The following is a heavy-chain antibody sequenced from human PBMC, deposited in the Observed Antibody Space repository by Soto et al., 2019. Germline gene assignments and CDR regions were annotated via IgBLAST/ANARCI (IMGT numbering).Heavy chain of an antibody. CDR1: GFTFSSYG. D-gene: IGHD3-22*01. Sequence: QVQLVESGGGVVQPGRFLRLSCAASGFTFSSYGMHWVRQAPGKGLEWVAVISYDGSNKYYADSVKGRFTISRDNSKNTLYLQMNSLRAEDTAVYYCAKGRYYYDTRLDYWGQGTLVTVSS. CDR2: ISYDGSNK. J-gene: IGHJ4*02. CDR3: AKGRYYYDTRLDY. V-gene: IGHV3-30*18.